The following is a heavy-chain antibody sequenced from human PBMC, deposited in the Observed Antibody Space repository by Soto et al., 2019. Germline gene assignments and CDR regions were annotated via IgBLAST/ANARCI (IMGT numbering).Heavy chain of an antibody. CDR3: ARDLGQQLVDY. V-gene: IGHV1-3*01. D-gene: IGHD6-13*01. J-gene: IGHJ4*02. Sequence: ASVKVSCKASGYSFTNSAVHWVRQAPEQGLEWMGWINAGNGDTKYSQKFQGRVTITRDTSANTAYIELSSLRSDDTAVYYCARDLGQQLVDYWGQGTLVTVSS. CDR2: INAGNGDT. CDR1: GYSFTNSA.